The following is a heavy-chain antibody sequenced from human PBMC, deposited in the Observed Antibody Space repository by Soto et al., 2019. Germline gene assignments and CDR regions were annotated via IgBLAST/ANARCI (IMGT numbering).Heavy chain of an antibody. CDR1: GFTFSSYG. CDR2: ISYDGSNK. Sequence: QVQLVESGGGVVQPGRSLRLSCAASGFTFSSYGMHWVRQAPGKGLAWVAVISYDGSNKYYADSVKGRFTISRDNSKNTLYLQMNSLRAEDTAVYYCAKDQGSSVVVSATRDYWGQGTLVTVSS. V-gene: IGHV3-30*18. J-gene: IGHJ4*02. D-gene: IGHD2-15*01. CDR3: AKDQGSSVVVSATRDY.